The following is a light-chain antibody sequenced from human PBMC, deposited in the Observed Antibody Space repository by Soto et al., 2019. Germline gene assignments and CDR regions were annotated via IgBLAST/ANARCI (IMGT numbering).Light chain of an antibody. CDR2: DVS. CDR1: SSDVGAYDS. J-gene: IGLJ1*01. CDR3: TSYTVSSTLYV. Sequence: QSVLTQPASVSGSPGQSITISCTGSSSDVGAYDSVSWYQQHPGKAPKLMIYDVSNRPSGVSNRFSGSKSGNTASLTISGLQAEDVADYYCTSYTVSSTLYVFGSGTKLTVL. V-gene: IGLV2-14*01.